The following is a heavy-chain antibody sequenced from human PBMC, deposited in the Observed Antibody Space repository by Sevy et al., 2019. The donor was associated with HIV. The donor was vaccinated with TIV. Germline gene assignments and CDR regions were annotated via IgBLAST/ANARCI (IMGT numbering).Heavy chain of an antibody. CDR2: INTNSGDT. D-gene: IGHD6-13*01. V-gene: IGHV1-18*01. CDR1: GYTFTSYA. Sequence: ASVKVSCKASGYTFTSYAISWVRQAPGQGPEWMGWINTNSGDTNYGQKLQGRGTMTTDTSASIAYMEIRSLRSDDTAVYYCAMGRGRLGAAAARLMDVWGQGTTVTVSS. CDR3: AMGRGRLGAAAARLMDV. J-gene: IGHJ6*02.